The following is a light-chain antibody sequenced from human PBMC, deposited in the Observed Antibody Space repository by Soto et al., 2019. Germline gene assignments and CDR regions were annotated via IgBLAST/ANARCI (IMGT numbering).Light chain of an antibody. CDR1: SSDIGSYNY. Sequence: QSALTQPASVSGSPGQSITISCTGSSSDIGSYNYVSWYQQHPGKAPKLMIYEVSNRPSGVSNRFSGSKSGNTASLTISGLQAEDESDYYCSSNTITDTCVFGGGTKLTVL. J-gene: IGLJ3*02. CDR2: EVS. CDR3: SSNTITDTCV. V-gene: IGLV2-14*01.